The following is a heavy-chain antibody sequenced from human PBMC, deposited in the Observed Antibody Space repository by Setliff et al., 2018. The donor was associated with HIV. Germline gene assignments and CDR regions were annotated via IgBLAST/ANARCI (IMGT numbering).Heavy chain of an antibody. CDR3: ARERVGPSHYSFYMDV. CDR1: DFTFKHYW. CDR2: VNPDGSDT. J-gene: IGHJ6*03. Sequence: LKISCTGSDFTFKHYWMHWVRQAPGKGLVWVSRVNPDGSDTTYADSLKGRFTISRDNAKNTFFLHMNSLRAEDTGVYYCARERVGPSHYSFYMDVWGIGTTVTVSS. V-gene: IGHV3-74*01.